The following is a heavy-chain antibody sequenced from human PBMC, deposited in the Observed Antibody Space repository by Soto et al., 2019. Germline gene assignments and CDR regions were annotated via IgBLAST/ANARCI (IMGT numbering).Heavy chain of an antibody. Sequence: QVQLQESGPGLVKPSETLSLTCTVSGGSVSSGSYYWSWIRQPPGKGLEWIGYIYYSGRTNYNPSLMSRVTISVDTSKNQFSLKLSSVTAADTAVYYCARDTAMVRGHYYYGMDVWCQGTTVTVSS. CDR2: IYYSGRT. V-gene: IGHV4-61*01. J-gene: IGHJ6*02. CDR1: GGSVSSGSYY. CDR3: ARDTAMVRGHYYYGMDV. D-gene: IGHD5-18*01.